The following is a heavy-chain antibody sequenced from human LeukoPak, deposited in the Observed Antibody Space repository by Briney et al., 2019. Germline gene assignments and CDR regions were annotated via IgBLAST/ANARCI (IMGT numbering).Heavy chain of an antibody. CDR2: IYYSGST. D-gene: IGHD3-10*01. Sequence: PSETLSLTCTVSGGSISSSSYYWGWIRQPPGKGLEWIGSIYYSGSTYYNPSLKSRVTISVDTSKNQFSLKLSSVTAADTAVYYCARHVPSPLLWFGESTYYFDYWGQGTLVTVSS. CDR1: GGSISSSSYY. J-gene: IGHJ4*02. CDR3: ARHVPSPLLWFGESTYYFDY. V-gene: IGHV4-39*01.